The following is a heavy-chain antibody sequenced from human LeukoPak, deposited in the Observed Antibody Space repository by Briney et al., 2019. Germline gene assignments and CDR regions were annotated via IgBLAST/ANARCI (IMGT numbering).Heavy chain of an antibody. J-gene: IGHJ4*02. CDR3: ARDRITDFWSGYYTNYFDY. V-gene: IGHV3-7*01. CDR2: INQDGSEK. CDR1: GFTFTTNW. Sequence: GGSLRLSCAASGFTFTTNWMTWVRQAPGKGLEWVATINQDGSEKYYVDSVKGRFTISRDNVKNSLFLQMDSLRAEDTAVYYCARDRITDFWSGYYTNYFDYWGQGTLVTVSS. D-gene: IGHD3-3*01.